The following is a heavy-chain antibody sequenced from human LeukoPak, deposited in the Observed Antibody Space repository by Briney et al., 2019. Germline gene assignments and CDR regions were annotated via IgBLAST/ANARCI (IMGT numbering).Heavy chain of an antibody. D-gene: IGHD3-22*01. CDR1: GYTFTSYG. CDR3: ARDAPLRYYDSSGYHSFDY. V-gene: IGHV1-18*01. CDR2: ISAYNGNT. J-gene: IGHJ4*02. Sequence: ASVKVSRKASGYTFTSYGISWVRQAPGQGLEWMGWISAYNGNTNYAQKLQGRVTMTTDTSTSTAYMELRSLRSDDTAVYYCARDAPLRYYDSSGYHSFDYWGQGTLVTVSS.